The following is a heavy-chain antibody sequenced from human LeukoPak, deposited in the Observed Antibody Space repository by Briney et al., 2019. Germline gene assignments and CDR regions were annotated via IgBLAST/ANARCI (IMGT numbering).Heavy chain of an antibody. Sequence: GGSLRLSCAASGFTFSSNYMSWVRQAPGKGLEWVSVIYSGGSTYYADSVKGRYTISRDNSKSTLYLQMNSLRAEDTAVYYCARDFRSRDAFVIWGQGKMFTVSS. CDR1: GFTFSSNY. CDR3: ARDFRSRDAFVI. D-gene: IGHD3-3*01. J-gene: IGHJ3*02. V-gene: IGHV3-66*02. CDR2: IYSGGST.